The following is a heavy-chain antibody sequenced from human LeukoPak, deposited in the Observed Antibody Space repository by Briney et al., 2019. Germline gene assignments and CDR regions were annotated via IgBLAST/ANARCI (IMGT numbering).Heavy chain of an antibody. D-gene: IGHD3-10*01. V-gene: IGHV1-8*03. CDR2: INTKSGDT. CDR1: GYTFTRYD. Sequence: GASVKVSCKASGYTFTRYDINWVRQATGQGLEWMGWINTKSGDTGHAQKFRGRVTITRDTSISTVYMELSSLRSEDTAVYFCARAPPGVHPFDHWGQGRLVTVPS. J-gene: IGHJ4*02. CDR3: ARAPPGVHPFDH.